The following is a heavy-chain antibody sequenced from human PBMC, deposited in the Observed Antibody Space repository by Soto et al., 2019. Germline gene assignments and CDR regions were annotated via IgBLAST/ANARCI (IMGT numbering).Heavy chain of an antibody. J-gene: IGHJ6*02. D-gene: IGHD3-10*01. CDR1: GFTFSSYA. V-gene: IGHV3-23*01. CDR2: VSAGGDMT. CDR3: ARGDRGGSGSPASYYYSGLDV. Sequence: DVQLLESGGHLVQPGGSLRLSCAASGFTFSSYAMSWVRQAPGKGLEWVSSVSAGGDMTYYSDSVKGRFTISRDNSNNALCLQMNSMRIEDTALEYCARGDRGGSGSPASYYYSGLDVWGQGATVTVS.